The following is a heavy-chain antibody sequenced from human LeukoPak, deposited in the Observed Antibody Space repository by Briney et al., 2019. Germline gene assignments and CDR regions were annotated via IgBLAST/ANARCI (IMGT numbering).Heavy chain of an antibody. D-gene: IGHD1-26*01. CDR3: ARDIGSYSFYYYGMDV. CDR1: GYTLTELS. V-gene: IGHV1-69*13. J-gene: IGHJ6*02. Sequence: SVKVSCKVSGYTLTELSMHWVRQAPGQGLEWMGGIIPIFGTANYAQKFQGRVTITADESTSTAYMELSSLRSEDTAVYYCARDIGSYSFYYYGMDVWGQGTTVTVSS. CDR2: IIPIFGTA.